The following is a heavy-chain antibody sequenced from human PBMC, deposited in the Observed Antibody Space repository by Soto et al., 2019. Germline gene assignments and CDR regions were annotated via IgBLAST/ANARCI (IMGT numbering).Heavy chain of an antibody. Sequence: GESLKISCKGSGYSFTTYWIGWVRQMPGKGLEWMGIIYPADADTRYSPSFQGQVTISVDKSIRTAYLQWSSLKASDTAMYYCARLEDGYNRDGLDVWGQGTTVTVSS. CDR2: IYPADADT. J-gene: IGHJ6*02. CDR3: ARLEDGYNRDGLDV. D-gene: IGHD5-12*01. V-gene: IGHV5-51*01. CDR1: GYSFTTYW.